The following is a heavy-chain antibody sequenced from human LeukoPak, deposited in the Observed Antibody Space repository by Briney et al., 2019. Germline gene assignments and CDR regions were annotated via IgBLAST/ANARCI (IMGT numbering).Heavy chain of an antibody. CDR1: GGSFSGYY. V-gene: IGHV4-34*01. J-gene: IGHJ5*02. CDR3: AVTVPRRFDP. CDR2: INHSGST. Sequence: SETLSLTCAVYGGSFSGYYWSWIRQPPGKGLEWIGEINHSGSTDYNPSLKSRVTISVDTSKNQFSLKLSSVTAADTAVYYCAVTVPRRFDPWGQGTLVTVSS. D-gene: IGHD4-17*01.